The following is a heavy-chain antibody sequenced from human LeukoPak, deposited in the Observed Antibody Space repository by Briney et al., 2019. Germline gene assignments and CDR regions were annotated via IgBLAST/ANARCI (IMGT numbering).Heavy chain of an antibody. V-gene: IGHV1-8*03. CDR1: GYTFTSYD. CDR3: ARDLKMGYSSGRYSWGPGSSNDY. D-gene: IGHD6-19*01. J-gene: IGHJ4*02. CDR2: INPNSGNT. Sequence: ASVKLSCKASGYTFTSYDNNWVRHAPGQGLERMGFINPNSGNTGYAQKFQGRVTITRNTAISTTYLELKSMGSDDTAVYYCARDLKMGYSSGRYSWGPGSSNDYWGQGTLVTVSS.